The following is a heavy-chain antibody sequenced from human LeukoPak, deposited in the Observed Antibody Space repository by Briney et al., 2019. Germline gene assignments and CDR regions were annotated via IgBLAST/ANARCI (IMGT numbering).Heavy chain of an antibody. CDR3: ARWGYYGSTYYYYYMDV. Sequence: QPGGSLRLSCTASGFTFSSSEMNWVRQAPGKGLEWVSYINSNGDFMYYADSVKGRFTISRDNAKNSLYLQMNSLRAEDTAVYYCARWGYYGSTYYYYYMDVWGKGTTVTVSS. J-gene: IGHJ6*03. CDR2: INSNGDFM. D-gene: IGHD3-10*01. V-gene: IGHV3-48*03. CDR1: GFTFSSSE.